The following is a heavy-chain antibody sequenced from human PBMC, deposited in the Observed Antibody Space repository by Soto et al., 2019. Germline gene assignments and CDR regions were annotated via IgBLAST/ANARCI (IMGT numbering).Heavy chain of an antibody. D-gene: IGHD3-3*02. Sequence: GGSLRLSCAASGLSLSDQYMDWVRQAPGKGLEWVGRTRNKARRYTTEYAASVKGRFTISRDDSENSLYLQMNSLKTEDTAVYFCVRDISIPSNVMDVWGPGTTVTVSS. V-gene: IGHV3-72*01. CDR1: GLSLSDQY. J-gene: IGHJ6*02. CDR2: TRNKARRYTT. CDR3: VRDISIPSNVMDV.